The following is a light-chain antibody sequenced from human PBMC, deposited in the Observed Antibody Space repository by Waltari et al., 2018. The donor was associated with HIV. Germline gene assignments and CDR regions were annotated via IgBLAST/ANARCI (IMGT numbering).Light chain of an antibody. Sequence: EIVMTQSPAPLPVSPGERATLSSRASQSVSSNLAWYQQKPGQAPRLLVFGASTRATGIPARFSGSGSGTEFTLTISSLQSEDFAVYYCQQYNNWPPEITFGPGTKVDIK. V-gene: IGKV3-15*01. CDR2: GAS. CDR1: QSVSSN. J-gene: IGKJ3*01. CDR3: QQYNNWPPEIT.